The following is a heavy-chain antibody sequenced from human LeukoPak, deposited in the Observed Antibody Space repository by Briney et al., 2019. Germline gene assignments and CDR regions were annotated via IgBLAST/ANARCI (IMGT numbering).Heavy chain of an antibody. CDR1: GITFSSYW. Sequence: GGSLRLSCVGSGITFSSYWMNWVRQAPGKGLEWVAIIKQDGSDTHYVDSVKGRLTISRDNAKNSLYLQINNLRAEDTAVYYCAGGQGFLIELWGQGTLVTVSS. CDR3: AGGQGFLIEL. D-gene: IGHD3-3*01. V-gene: IGHV3-7*01. J-gene: IGHJ4*02. CDR2: IKQDGSDT.